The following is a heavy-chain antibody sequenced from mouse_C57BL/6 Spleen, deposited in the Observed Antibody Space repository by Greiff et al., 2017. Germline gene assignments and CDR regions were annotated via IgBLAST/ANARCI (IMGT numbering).Heavy chain of an antibody. V-gene: IGHV7-1*01. Sequence: EVKLVASGGGLVQSGRSLRLSCATSGFTFSDFYMEWVRQAPGKGLAWIAASRNKANDYTTEYSASVKGRFIVSRDTSQSILYLQMNALRAEDTAIYYCARDAPFYYGYDVSYAMDYWGQGTSVTVSS. CDR3: ARDAPFYYGYDVSYAMDY. CDR2: SRNKANDYTT. D-gene: IGHD2-2*01. CDR1: GFTFSDFY. J-gene: IGHJ4*01.